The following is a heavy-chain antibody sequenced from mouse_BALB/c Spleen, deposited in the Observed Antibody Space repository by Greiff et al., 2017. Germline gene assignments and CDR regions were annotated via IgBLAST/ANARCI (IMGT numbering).Heavy chain of an antibody. V-gene: IGHV1-80*01. CDR2: IYPGDGDT. D-gene: IGHD1-1*01. Sequence: VQLQQSGAELVRPGSSVKISCKASGYAFSSYWMNWVKQRPGQGLEWIGQIYPGDGDTNYNGKFKGKATLTADKSSSTAYMQLSSLTSEDSAVYFCAREGYYGLFAYWGQGTLVTVSA. CDR3: AREGYYGLFAY. CDR1: GYAFSSYW. J-gene: IGHJ3*01.